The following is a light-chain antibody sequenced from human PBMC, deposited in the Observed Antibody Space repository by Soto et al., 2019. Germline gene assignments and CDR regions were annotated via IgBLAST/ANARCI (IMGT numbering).Light chain of an antibody. J-gene: IGKJ3*01. CDR2: AAS. CDR3: QQSYSSLFT. V-gene: IGKV1-39*01. Sequence: DIQMTQSPSSLSASVGDRVTITCRASQSISSHLNWYQQKPGKAPKLLIYAASSLQSGVPSRFSGSGSGKDFSLTISSLQPEDFATYYCQQSYSSLFTFGPGTKVDIK. CDR1: QSISSH.